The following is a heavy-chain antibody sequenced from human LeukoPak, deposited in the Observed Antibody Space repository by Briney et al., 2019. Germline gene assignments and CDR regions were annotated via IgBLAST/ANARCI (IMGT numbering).Heavy chain of an antibody. V-gene: IGHV4-4*02. CDR2: IHHSGST. CDR3: ARDHLPYYMDV. Sequence: SETLSLTCAVSGGSISSSNWWSWVRQPPGKGLEWIGEIHHSGSTNYNPSLKSRVTISVDTSKNQFSLKLSSVTAADTAVYYCARDHLPYYMDVWGKGTTVTVSS. D-gene: IGHD3-3*02. J-gene: IGHJ6*03. CDR1: GGSISSSNW.